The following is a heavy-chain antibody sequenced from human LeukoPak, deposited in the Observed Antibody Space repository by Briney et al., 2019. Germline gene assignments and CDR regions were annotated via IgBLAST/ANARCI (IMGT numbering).Heavy chain of an antibody. CDR2: IDPSDSYT. CDR3: ASSHLSSSRPDY. CDR1: GYSFTSYW. V-gene: IGHV5-10-1*01. Sequence: GESLKISCKGSGYSFTSYWIGWVRQMPGKGLEWMGRIDPSDSYTNYSPSFQGHVTISADKSISTAYLQWSSLKASDTAMYYCASSHLSSSRPDYWGQGTLVTVSS. J-gene: IGHJ4*02. D-gene: IGHD6-13*01.